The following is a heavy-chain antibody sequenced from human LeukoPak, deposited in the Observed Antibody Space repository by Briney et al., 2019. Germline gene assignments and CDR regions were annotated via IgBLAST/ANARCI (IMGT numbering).Heavy chain of an antibody. J-gene: IGHJ4*02. D-gene: IGHD3-3*01. V-gene: IGHV4-38-2*01. CDR2: IYHSGST. Sequence: SETLSLTCAVYGGSFSGYYWGRIRQPPGKGLEWIGSIYHSGSTYYNPSLKSRVTISVDTSKNQFSLKLSSVTAADTAVYYCARGEDDFWSGYYYWGQGTLVAVSS. CDR3: ARGEDDFWSGYYY. CDR1: GGSFSGYY.